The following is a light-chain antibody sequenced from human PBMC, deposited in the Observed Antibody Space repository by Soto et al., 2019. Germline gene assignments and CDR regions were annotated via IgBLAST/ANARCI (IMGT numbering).Light chain of an antibody. CDR2: DAS. V-gene: IGKV1-33*01. Sequence: DMQLTQSPSSLSASVGDRVTRTCQATQDINIYLNWYQQKPGKAPNLLIYDASNLEIGVPSRFSGSGSGTHFTFTISSLQTEEIGTYYCQQYDILPITFGRGTRLEIK. J-gene: IGKJ5*01. CDR3: QQYDILPIT. CDR1: QDINIY.